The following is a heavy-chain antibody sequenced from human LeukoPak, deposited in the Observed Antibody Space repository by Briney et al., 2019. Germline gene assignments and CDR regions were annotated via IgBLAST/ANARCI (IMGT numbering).Heavy chain of an antibody. CDR3: ARQTGSGLFILP. V-gene: IGHV4-39*01. Sequence: SETLSLTCTVSGVSISSSNSYWGWIRQPPGKGLEWIGSIYYSGNTCYNAFLKSQVSISIDTSKNQFSLRLTSVTAADTAVYYCARQTGSGLFILPGGQGTLVTVSS. J-gene: IGHJ4*02. CDR2: IYYSGNT. D-gene: IGHD3/OR15-3a*01. CDR1: GVSISSSNSY.